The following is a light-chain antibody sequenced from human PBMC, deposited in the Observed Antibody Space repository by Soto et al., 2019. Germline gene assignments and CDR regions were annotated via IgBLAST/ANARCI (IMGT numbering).Light chain of an antibody. V-gene: IGLV1-40*01. CDR2: INS. CDR3: QSYESSLRGSV. CDR1: SSNIGAGYD. Sequence: QLVLTQPPSVSGAPGQRVTISCTGSSSNIGAGYDVHWYQQVPGTAPKLLIYINSNRPSGVPDRFSGSKSGTSASLAITGLQAEDEADYYCQSYESSLRGSVFGGGTQLTVL. J-gene: IGLJ7*01.